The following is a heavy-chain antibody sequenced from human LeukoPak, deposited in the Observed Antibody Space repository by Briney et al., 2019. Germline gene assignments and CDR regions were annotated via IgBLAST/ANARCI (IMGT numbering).Heavy chain of an antibody. D-gene: IGHD4-17*01. CDR2: ITRDSIYT. J-gene: IGHJ6*03. CDR3: ARDPHNGYYGDDYYYYMDV. CDR1: GFTFSNYN. V-gene: IGHV3-21*01. Sequence: PGGSLRLSCAASGFTFSNYNMNWVRQTPGKGLEWVSSITRDSIYTFYADSVKGRFTISRDNAKNSLSLQMNSLRAEDTAVYYCARDPHNGYYGDDYYYYMDVWGKGTTVTISS.